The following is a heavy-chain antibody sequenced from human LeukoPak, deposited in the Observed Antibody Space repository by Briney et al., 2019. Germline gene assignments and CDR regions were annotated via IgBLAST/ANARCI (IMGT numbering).Heavy chain of an antibody. CDR1: GFTFRSYW. CDR3: ARDPSAVAGFFDS. D-gene: IGHD6-19*01. J-gene: IGHJ4*02. CDR2: IDSDGSST. V-gene: IGHV3-74*01. Sequence: PGGSLRHSCAASGFTFRSYWMHWVRQAPGKGLVWVSRIDSDGSSTSYADSVKGRFTISRDNAKNTLYLQMNSLRAEDTAVYYCARDPSAVAGFFDSWGQGTLVTASS.